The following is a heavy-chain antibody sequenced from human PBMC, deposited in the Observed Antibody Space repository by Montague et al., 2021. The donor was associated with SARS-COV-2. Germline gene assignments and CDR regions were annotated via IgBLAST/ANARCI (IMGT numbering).Heavy chain of an antibody. CDR1: DGYFSSGVYE. CDR2: ASYSGST. Sequence: SETLSLTCTVSDGYFSSGVYEWWGWIRRPPGKGLQWIGSASYSGSTTYNPSLKNRVTVSVDTSGSQFYLRLHSVTATDTAVYYCAGRTRSGVIGNYFDPWGQGTLVTVSS. V-gene: IGHV4-39*01. CDR3: AGRTRSGVIGNYFDP. D-gene: IGHD2-21*01. J-gene: IGHJ4*02.